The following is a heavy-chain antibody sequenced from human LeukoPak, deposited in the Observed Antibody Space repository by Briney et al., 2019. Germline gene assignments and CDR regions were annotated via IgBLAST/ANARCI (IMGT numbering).Heavy chain of an antibody. CDR3: AKDVGDIVVVPAAISDAFDI. Sequence: GGSLRVSCAASGFTFSSYAMSWVRQAPGKGLEWVSAISGSGGSTYYADSVKGRFTISRDNSKNTLYLQMNSLRAEDTAVYYCAKDVGDIVVVPAAISDAFDIWGQGTMVTVSS. CDR1: GFTFSSYA. CDR2: ISGSGGST. V-gene: IGHV3-23*01. D-gene: IGHD2-2*02. J-gene: IGHJ3*02.